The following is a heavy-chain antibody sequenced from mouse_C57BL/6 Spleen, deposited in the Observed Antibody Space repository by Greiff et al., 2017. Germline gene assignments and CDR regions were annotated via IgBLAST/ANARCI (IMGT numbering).Heavy chain of an antibody. Sequence: VQLQESGAELARPGASVKLSCKASGYTFTSYGISWVKQRTGQGLEWIGEIYPRSGNTYYNEKFKGKATLTADKSSSTAYMELRSLTSEDSAVYFCAEIYYDYDGTFAYWGQGTLVTVSA. D-gene: IGHD2-4*01. CDR3: AEIYYDYDGTFAY. V-gene: IGHV1-81*01. CDR2: IYPRSGNT. CDR1: GYTFTSYG. J-gene: IGHJ3*01.